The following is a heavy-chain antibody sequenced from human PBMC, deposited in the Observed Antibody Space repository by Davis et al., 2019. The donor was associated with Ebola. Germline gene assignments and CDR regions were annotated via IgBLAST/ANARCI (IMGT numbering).Heavy chain of an antibody. J-gene: IGHJ4*02. D-gene: IGHD2-21*01. Sequence: MPSETLSLTCTVSGLSISDGRFHWGWVRQPPGKGLEWIGSFRHGGRTYCNLSLESRLTVSADTSSNQLSLKLTSVTAADTALYFCARHAAYCDPATCFSFDDWGQGTLVTVSS. CDR1: GLSISDGRFH. CDR2: FRHGGRT. CDR3: ARHAAYCDPATCFSFDD. V-gene: IGHV4-39*01.